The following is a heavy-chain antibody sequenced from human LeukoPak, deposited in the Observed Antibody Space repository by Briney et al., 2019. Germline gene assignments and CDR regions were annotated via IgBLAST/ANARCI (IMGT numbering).Heavy chain of an antibody. CDR2: INHSGST. D-gene: IGHD3-22*01. CDR3: AREGSGYTTNYFDY. V-gene: IGHV4-34*01. CDR1: GGSFSGYY. Sequence: SETLSLTCAVYGGSFSGYYWSWIRQPPGKGLEWIGEINHSGSTNYNPSLKSRVTISVDTSKNQFSLKLSSVTAADTAVYYCAREGSGYTTNYFDYWGQGTLVTVSS. J-gene: IGHJ4*02.